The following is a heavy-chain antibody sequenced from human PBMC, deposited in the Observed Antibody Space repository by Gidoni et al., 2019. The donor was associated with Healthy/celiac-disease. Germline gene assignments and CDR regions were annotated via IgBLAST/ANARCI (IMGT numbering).Heavy chain of an antibody. D-gene: IGHD3-22*01. CDR2: ISYDGSNK. V-gene: IGHV3-30*18. J-gene: IGHJ6*02. CDR1: GFTFSSYA. CDR3: AKEMGRITMIVVANGGMDV. Sequence: QVQLVESGGGVVQPGRSLRLSCAASGFTFSSYAMHWVRQAPGKGLEWVAVISYDGSNKYYADSVKGRFTISRDNSKNTLYLQMNSLRAEDTAVYYCAKEMGRITMIVVANGGMDVWGQGTTVTVSS.